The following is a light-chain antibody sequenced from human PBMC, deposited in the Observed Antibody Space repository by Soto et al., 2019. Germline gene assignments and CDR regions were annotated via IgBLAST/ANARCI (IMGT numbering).Light chain of an antibody. CDR3: CSYAGSGTPYV. CDR1: SSDVGSYNL. V-gene: IGLV2-23*02. Sequence: QSVLTQPASVSGSPGQSITISCTGTSSDVGSYNLVSWYQHHPGKAPKLMIYVVGKRPSGVSSRFSGSKYGNTASLTISGLQAEDEADYYCCSYAGSGTPYVFGTGTKLTVL. J-gene: IGLJ1*01. CDR2: VVG.